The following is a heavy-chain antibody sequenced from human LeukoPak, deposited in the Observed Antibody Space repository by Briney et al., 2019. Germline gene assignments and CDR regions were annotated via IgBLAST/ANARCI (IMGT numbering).Heavy chain of an antibody. CDR1: GFTFSSYS. CDR3: AKDLHKTASFGVVITRNYYYYMDV. CDR2: ISSSGSTK. J-gene: IGHJ6*03. Sequence: GGSLRLSCAASGFTFSSYSINWVRQAPGKGLEWVSYISSSGSTKYDVDSGKGRLTLYRYHEKNSLYKQMNSLRAEDTAVYFCAKDLHKTASFGVVITRNYYYYMDVWGKGTTVTVSS. D-gene: IGHD3-3*01. V-gene: IGHV3-48*04.